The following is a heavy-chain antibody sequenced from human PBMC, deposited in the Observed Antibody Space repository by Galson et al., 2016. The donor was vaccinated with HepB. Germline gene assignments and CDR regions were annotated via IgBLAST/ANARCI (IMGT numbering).Heavy chain of an antibody. Sequence: SLRLSCAASGFTFSSYGMHWVRQAPGKGLEWVALISYDGGNKDYADSVKGRFTISRDHSKNTLYLQMNSLRAEDTAVYYCAKVAVGSGWYGYLNYYGLDVWGQGTTVTVSS. CDR2: ISYDGGNK. CDR1: GFTFSSYG. J-gene: IGHJ6*02. D-gene: IGHD6-19*01. V-gene: IGHV3-30*18. CDR3: AKVAVGSGWYGYLNYYGLDV.